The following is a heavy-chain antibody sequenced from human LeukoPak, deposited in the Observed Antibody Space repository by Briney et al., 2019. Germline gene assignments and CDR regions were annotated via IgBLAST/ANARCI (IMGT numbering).Heavy chain of an antibody. D-gene: IGHD2-2*01. CDR2: IYYSGST. J-gene: IGHJ5*02. Sequence: SETLSLTCTVSGGSIRSYYWTWIRQPPGKGLEWIGYIYYSGSTNYNPSLKSRVTISVDTSKNQFSLRLRSVTAADTAIYYCARTYCSSPSCYPDFNWFDPWGQGTLVTVSS. CDR3: ARTYCSSPSCYPDFNWFDP. CDR1: GGSIRSYY. V-gene: IGHV4-59*01.